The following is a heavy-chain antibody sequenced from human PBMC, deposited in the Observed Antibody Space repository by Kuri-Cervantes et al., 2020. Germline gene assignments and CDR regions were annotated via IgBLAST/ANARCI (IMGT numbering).Heavy chain of an antibody. D-gene: IGHD3-22*01. V-gene: IGHV1-2*02. CDR3: ARDLRITMIPGGY. Sequence: ASVKVSCKASGYTFTSYDINWVRQATGQGLEWMGWINPNSGGTNYAQKFQGRVTMTRDTSISTAYMELSRLRSDDTAVYYCARDLRITMIPGGYWGQGTLVTVSS. CDR2: INPNSGGT. J-gene: IGHJ4*02. CDR1: GYTFTSYD.